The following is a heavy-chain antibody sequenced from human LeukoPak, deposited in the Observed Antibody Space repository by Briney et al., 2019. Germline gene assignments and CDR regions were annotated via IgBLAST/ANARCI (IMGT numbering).Heavy chain of an antibody. V-gene: IGHV4-59*12. D-gene: IGHD7-27*01. CDR1: GGSISSYY. CDR3: ARGFRGDNFDY. J-gene: IGHJ4*02. Sequence: SETLSLTCTVSGGSISSYYWSWIRQPPGKGLEWIGYIYYSGSTYYNPSLKSRVTISVDTSKNQFSLKLSSVTAADTAVYYCARGFRGDNFDYWGQGTLVTVSS. CDR2: IYYSGST.